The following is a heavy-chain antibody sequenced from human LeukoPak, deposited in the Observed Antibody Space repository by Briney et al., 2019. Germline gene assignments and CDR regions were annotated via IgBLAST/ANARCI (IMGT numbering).Heavy chain of an antibody. J-gene: IGHJ4*02. D-gene: IGHD6-19*01. V-gene: IGHV3-23*01. CDR1: GFTLSNYA. CDR3: ALDSTPYSNVWTSPEFAR. CDR2: IATRDDTT. Sequence: PGGSLRLSCEGSGFTLSNYAMTWVRQAPGMGLEWVSSIATRDDTTFYADSVRGRFTISRDNSKNTMYLQMDSLRVDDTAMYYCALDSTPYSNVWTSPEFARWGQGTLVTVSS.